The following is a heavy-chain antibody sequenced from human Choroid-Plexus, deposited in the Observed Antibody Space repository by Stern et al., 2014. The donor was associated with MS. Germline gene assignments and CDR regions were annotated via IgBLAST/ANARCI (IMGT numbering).Heavy chain of an antibody. D-gene: IGHD2/OR15-2a*01. Sequence: DQLVESGGGVVQPGRPLRLSCVASGFTLGSCAMHWVRQAPGKGLEWVAVVSYDGSNKYYADSVKGRFTISRDNSQNTLYMQMSSLRPEDTAVYYCAKDRQYLTYFFDHWGQGSLVTVSS. CDR2: VSYDGSNK. CDR1: GFTLGSCA. V-gene: IGHV3-30*18. J-gene: IGHJ5*02. CDR3: AKDRQYLTYFFDH.